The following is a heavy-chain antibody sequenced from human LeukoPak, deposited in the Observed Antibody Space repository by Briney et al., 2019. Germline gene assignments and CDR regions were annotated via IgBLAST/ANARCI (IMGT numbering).Heavy chain of an antibody. J-gene: IGHJ5*02. CDR2: IYYSGST. Sequence: SETLSLTCTVSGGSISSSSYYWGWIRQPPGKGLEWIGSIYYSGSTYYNPSLKSRVTISVDTSKNQFSLKLSSVTAADTAVYYCARDLFGANWFDPWGQGTLVTVSS. CDR1: GGSISSSSYY. V-gene: IGHV4-39*07. CDR3: ARDLFGANWFDP. D-gene: IGHD2-21*01.